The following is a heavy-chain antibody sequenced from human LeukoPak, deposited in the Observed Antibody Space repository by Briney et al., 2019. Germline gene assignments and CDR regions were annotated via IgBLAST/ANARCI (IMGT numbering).Heavy chain of an antibody. V-gene: IGHV3-30-3*01. D-gene: IGHD1-26*01. Sequence: PGGSLRLSCSVSGFTFSSYAMYWVRQAPGKGLEWAAFISYDGNNKYHADSVKGRFSISRDNSKNTLYLQMNGLRAEDTAVYYCARDLYSGSYYSDYWGQGTLVTVSS. J-gene: IGHJ4*02. CDR2: ISYDGNNK. CDR3: ARDLYSGSYYSDY. CDR1: GFTFSSYA.